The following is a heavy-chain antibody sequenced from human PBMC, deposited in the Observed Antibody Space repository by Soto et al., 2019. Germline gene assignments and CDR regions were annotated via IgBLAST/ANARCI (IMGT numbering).Heavy chain of an antibody. CDR3: ARHASGYATFDI. CDR1: GGSISSYY. D-gene: IGHD5-12*01. J-gene: IGHJ3*02. Sequence: SETLSLTCTVSGGSISSYYWSWIRQPPGKRLEWIGYIYYSGSTNYNPSLKSRVTISVDTSKNQFSLKLSSVTAADTAVYYCARHASGYATFDIWGQGTMVTVSS. V-gene: IGHV4-59*08. CDR2: IYYSGST.